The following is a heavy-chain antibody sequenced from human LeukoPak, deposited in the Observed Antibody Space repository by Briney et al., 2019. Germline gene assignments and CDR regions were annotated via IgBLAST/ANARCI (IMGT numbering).Heavy chain of an antibody. CDR3: ARGVGSSESNWFDP. V-gene: IGHV4-61*02. CDR2: IYSSGSA. CDR1: GGSLSSGSYY. D-gene: IGHD1-26*01. Sequence: SGPTLVNPSQPLSLTCTVTGGSLSSGSYYWSWIRPPAGKGLEGIGRIYSSGSANYNPSLKSRVTISVDRSNNQFSLKVTSVTAADTAVYYCARGVGSSESNWFDPWGQGTLATVSS. J-gene: IGHJ5*02.